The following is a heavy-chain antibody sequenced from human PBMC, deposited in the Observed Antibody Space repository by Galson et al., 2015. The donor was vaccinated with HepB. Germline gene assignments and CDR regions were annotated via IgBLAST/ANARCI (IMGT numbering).Heavy chain of an antibody. Sequence: SLRLSCAASGFTFSSYGMHWVRQAPGKGLEWVAVIWYDGSNKYYADSVKGRFTISRDNSKNTLYLQMNSLRAEDTAVYYCARAPAAARPAIDYWGQGTLVTVFS. V-gene: IGHV3-33*01. CDR1: GFTFSSYG. CDR3: ARAPAAARPAIDY. D-gene: IGHD6-13*01. J-gene: IGHJ4*02. CDR2: IWYDGSNK.